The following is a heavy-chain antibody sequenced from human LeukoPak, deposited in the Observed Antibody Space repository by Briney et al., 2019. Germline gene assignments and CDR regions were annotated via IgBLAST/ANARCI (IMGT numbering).Heavy chain of an antibody. V-gene: IGHV4-39*01. CDR1: IGSVNSGVYY. CDR2: IHSSGNT. D-gene: IGHD3-22*01. CDR3: AKHEGSYYDKSGYTFDF. Sequence: SETLSLTCTVSIGSVNSGVYYWGWIRQPPGKGLEWIGSIHSSGNTYYNPSLKSRVTISVDTSKNHFSLKLRSVTAADRAVYYCAKHEGSYYDKSGYTFDFWGQGTLVTVSS. J-gene: IGHJ4*02.